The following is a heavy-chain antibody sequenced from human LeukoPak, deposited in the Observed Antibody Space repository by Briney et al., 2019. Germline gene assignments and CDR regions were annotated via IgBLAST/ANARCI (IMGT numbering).Heavy chain of an antibody. Sequence: GGSLRLSCAASGFNFANHAMSWVRQTPGKGLEWVSAISGGGDITYYADSVTGRFTISRDNSKNTLYLQMNSLRAEDTAVYYCARGGSGKWLLSYYFDYWGQGTLVTVSS. J-gene: IGHJ4*02. CDR2: ISGGGDIT. V-gene: IGHV3-23*01. CDR1: GFNFANHA. CDR3: ARGGSGKWLLSYYFDY. D-gene: IGHD5-18*01.